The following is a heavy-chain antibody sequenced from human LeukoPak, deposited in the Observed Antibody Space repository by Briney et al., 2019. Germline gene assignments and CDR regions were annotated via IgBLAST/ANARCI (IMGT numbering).Heavy chain of an antibody. CDR1: GFTFSSYS. D-gene: IGHD2-21*02. CDR3: ARDVTPGGAFDI. V-gene: IGHV3-21*01. J-gene: IGHJ3*02. CDR2: ISSSSSYI. Sequence: GGSLRLSCAASGFTFSSYSMNWVRQAPRKGLEWVSSISSSSSYIYYADSVKGRFTISRDNAKNSLYLQMNSLRAEDTAVYYYARDVTPGGAFDIWGQGTMVTVSS.